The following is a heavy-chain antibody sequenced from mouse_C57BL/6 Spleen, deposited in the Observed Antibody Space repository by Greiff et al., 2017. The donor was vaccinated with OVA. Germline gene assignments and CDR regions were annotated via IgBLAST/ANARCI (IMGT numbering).Heavy chain of an antibody. CDR2: IFPGSGST. D-gene: IGHD2-5*01. J-gene: IGHJ4*01. V-gene: IGHV1-75*01. Sequence: QVQLQQSGPELVKPGASVKISCKASGYTFTDYYINWVKQRPGQGLEWIGWIFPGSGSTYYNEKFKGKATLTVDKSSSTAYMLLSSMTSEDSAVYFCARSHYSNYVHYAMDYWGQGTSVTVSS. CDR3: ARSHYSNYVHYAMDY. CDR1: GYTFTDYY.